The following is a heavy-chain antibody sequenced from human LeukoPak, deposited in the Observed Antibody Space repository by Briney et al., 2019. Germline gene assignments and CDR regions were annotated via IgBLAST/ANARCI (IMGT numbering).Heavy chain of an antibody. Sequence: GGSLRLSCAASGFTFSSYGMHWVRQAPGKGLEWVAVKWYDGSNKYYADSVKGRFTISRDNSKNTLYLQMNSLRAEDTAVYYCAKDNGYYYDSSAFTCWGQGALVTVSS. V-gene: IGHV3-33*06. D-gene: IGHD3-22*01. CDR3: AKDNGYYYDSSAFTC. CDR2: KWYDGSNK. CDR1: GFTFSSYG. J-gene: IGHJ4*02.